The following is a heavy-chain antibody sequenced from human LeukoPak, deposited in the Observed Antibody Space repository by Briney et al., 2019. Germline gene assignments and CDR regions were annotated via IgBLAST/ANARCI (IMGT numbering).Heavy chain of an antibody. D-gene: IGHD6-13*01. CDR2: IYYSGST. CDR3: ARQSLGSSWPDDY. V-gene: IGHV4-31*03. Sequence: SETLSLTCTVSGGSISSGGYYWSWIRQHPGKGLEWIGYIYYSGSTYYNPSLKSRVTISVDTSKNQFSLKLSSVTAADTAVYYCARQSLGSSWPDDYWGQGTLVTVSS. J-gene: IGHJ4*02. CDR1: GGSISSGGYY.